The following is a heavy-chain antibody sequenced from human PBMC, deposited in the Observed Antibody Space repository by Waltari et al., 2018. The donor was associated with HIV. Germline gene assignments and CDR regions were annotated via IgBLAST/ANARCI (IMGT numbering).Heavy chain of an antibody. CDR1: GATLTELS. CDR3: ATGGGTTSIQLYDLDV. D-gene: IGHD1-26*01. V-gene: IGHV1-24*01. J-gene: IGHJ6*02. CDR2: FDPEDDET. Sequence: QVQLIQSGAEVKKPGASVKVSCTVFGATLTELSMHRVRQAPGKGLEWMGGFDPEDDETIYAQKFQGRVTMTEDTSTDSAYMELSSLTSEDTAVYYCATGGGTTSIQLYDLDVWGQGTTVTVSS.